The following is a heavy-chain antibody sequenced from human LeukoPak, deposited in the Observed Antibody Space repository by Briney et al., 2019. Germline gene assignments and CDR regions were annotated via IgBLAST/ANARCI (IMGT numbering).Heavy chain of an antibody. Sequence: GGSLRLSCAASGFTFSDYYMSWIRQAPGKGLEWVSCISSSGSTIYYADSVKGRFTISRDNAKNSLYLQMNSLRAEDTAVYYCARVPLQLEPSNWGQGTLVTVSS. CDR2: ISSSGSTI. D-gene: IGHD1-1*01. CDR3: ARVPLQLEPSN. V-gene: IGHV3-11*04. CDR1: GFTFSDYY. J-gene: IGHJ4*02.